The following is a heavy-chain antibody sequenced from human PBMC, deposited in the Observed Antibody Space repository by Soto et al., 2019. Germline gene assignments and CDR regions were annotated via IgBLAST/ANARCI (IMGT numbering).Heavy chain of an antibody. D-gene: IGHD1-26*01. Sequence: XETLSLPCAASGGSFTSNNWWTWVRQPPGQGLEWIGEIYRTLSTNYNPSLKSRVTISLDKYENQFSLKVTSLTAADKAVYYCASRDSRNSVDYWGQGTLVS. CDR3: ASRDSRNSVDY. J-gene: IGHJ4*02. CDR2: IYRTLST. CDR1: GGSFTSNNW. V-gene: IGHV4-4*02.